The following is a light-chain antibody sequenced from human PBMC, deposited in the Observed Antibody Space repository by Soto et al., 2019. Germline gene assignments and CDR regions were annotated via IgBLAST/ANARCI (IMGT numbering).Light chain of an antibody. J-gene: IGKJ1*01. CDR3: LQETNYPWT. CDR2: GAS. CDR1: QSVSSSY. Sequence: IVLTQSPGTLSLTPGERVTLSCRASQSVSSSYLTWYQQKPGQAPRLLIYGASTRATSIPARFSGSGSGTDFTLAISSLQPEDSATYYCLQETNYPWTFGQVTKVDI. V-gene: IGKV3D-7*01.